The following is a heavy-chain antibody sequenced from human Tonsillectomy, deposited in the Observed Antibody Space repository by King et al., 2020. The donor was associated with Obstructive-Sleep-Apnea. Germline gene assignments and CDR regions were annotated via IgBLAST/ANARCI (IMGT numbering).Heavy chain of an antibody. D-gene: IGHD1-14*01. Sequence: VQLVESGGGVVQPGRSLRLSCAASGFTFSSYGMHWVRQAPGKGLEWVAVISYDGSNKYYADSVKGRFTISRDNSKNTLYVQMNGLRDEDTAVYYCAKAGTGGGYLFDHWGQGTLVTVSS. CDR1: GFTFSSYG. J-gene: IGHJ4*02. CDR3: AKAGTGGGYLFDH. V-gene: IGHV3-30*18. CDR2: ISYDGSNK.